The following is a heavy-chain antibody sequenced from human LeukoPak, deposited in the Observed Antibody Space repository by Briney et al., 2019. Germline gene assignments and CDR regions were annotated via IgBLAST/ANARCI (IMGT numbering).Heavy chain of an antibody. CDR2: IYSGGST. J-gene: IGHJ6*03. Sequence: PGGSLRLSCAASGFTVSSNYMSWVRQAPGKGLEWVSVIYSGGSTYYADSVKGRFTISRDNSKNTLYLQMNSLRAEDTAVYYCASGSGSYRTPHYYMDVWGTGTTVTASS. CDR3: ASGSGSYRTPHYYMDV. D-gene: IGHD3-10*01. V-gene: IGHV3-53*01. CDR1: GFTVSSNY.